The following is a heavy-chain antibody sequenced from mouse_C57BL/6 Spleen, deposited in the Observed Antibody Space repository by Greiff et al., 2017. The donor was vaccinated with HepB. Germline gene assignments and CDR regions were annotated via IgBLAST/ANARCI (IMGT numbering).Heavy chain of an antibody. CDR1: GYTFTDYN. CDR2: INPNNGGT. V-gene: IGHV1-22*01. Sequence: EVKLQESGPELVKPGASVKMSCKASGYTFTDYNMHWVKQSHGKSLEWIGYINPNNGGTSYNQKFKGKATLTVNKSSSTAYMELRSLTSEDSAVYYCAVNSPYYYAMDYWGQGTSVTVSS. J-gene: IGHJ4*01. CDR3: AVNSPYYYAMDY.